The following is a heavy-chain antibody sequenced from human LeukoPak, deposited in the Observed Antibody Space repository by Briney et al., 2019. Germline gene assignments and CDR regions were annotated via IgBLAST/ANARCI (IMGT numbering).Heavy chain of an antibody. CDR2: MNPNNGNT. CDR1: GYTFTSYG. Sequence: GASVKVSCKASGYTFTSYGINWVRQATGQGLEWMAWMNPNNGNTGYAQKFQGRLTMTRNTSISTAYMELRSLTSDDTAVYHCARNGEFDTAMAAEWGQGTLVTVSS. J-gene: IGHJ4*02. CDR3: ARNGEFDTAMAAE. D-gene: IGHD5-18*01. V-gene: IGHV1-8*01.